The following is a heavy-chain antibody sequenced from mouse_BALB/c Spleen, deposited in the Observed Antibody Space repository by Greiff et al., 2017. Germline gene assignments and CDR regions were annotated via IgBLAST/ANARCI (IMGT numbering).Heavy chain of an antibody. J-gene: IGHJ2*01. V-gene: IGHV5-6-3*01. CDR3: ARGLRY. CDR2: INSNGGST. D-gene: IGHD1-1*01. Sequence: EVMLVESGGGLVQPGGSLKLSCAASGFTFSSYGMSWVRQTPDKRLELVATINSNGGSTYYPDSVKGRFTISRDNAKNTLYLQMSSLKSEDTAMYYCARGLRYWGQGTTLTVSS. CDR1: GFTFSSYG.